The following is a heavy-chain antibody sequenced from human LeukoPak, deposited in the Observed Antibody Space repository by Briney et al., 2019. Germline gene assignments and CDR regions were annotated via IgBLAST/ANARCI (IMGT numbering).Heavy chain of an antibody. CDR3: ARDQKGSSWYRGSDY. CDR2: INPNSGGT. Sequence: ASVKVSCKASGYTFTGYYMRWVRQAPGQGLEWMGWINPNSGGTNYAQKFQGRVTMTRDTSISTAYMELSRLRSDDTAVYYCARDQKGSSWYRGSDYWGQGTLVTVSS. D-gene: IGHD6-13*01. J-gene: IGHJ4*02. CDR1: GYTFTGYY. V-gene: IGHV1-2*02.